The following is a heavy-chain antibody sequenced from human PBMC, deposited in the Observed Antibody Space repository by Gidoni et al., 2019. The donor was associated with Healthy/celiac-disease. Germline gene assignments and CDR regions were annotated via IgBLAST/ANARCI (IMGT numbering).Heavy chain of an antibody. CDR2: ISSSGSTI. Sequence: EVQLVESGGGLVQPGGSLGLSCAASGFTFSSYEMNWVRQAPGKGLEWVSYISSSGSTIYYADSVKGRFTISRDNAKNSLYLQMNSLRAEDMAVYYCARGGYCSSTSCYKYWGQGTLVTVSS. CDR1: GFTFSSYE. J-gene: IGHJ4*02. V-gene: IGHV3-48*03. CDR3: ARGGYCSSTSCYKY. D-gene: IGHD2-2*02.